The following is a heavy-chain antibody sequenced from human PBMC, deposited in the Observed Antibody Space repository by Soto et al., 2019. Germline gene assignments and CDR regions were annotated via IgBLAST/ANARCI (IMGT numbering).Heavy chain of an antibody. Sequence: ASVKVSCKASGYTFTGYYMHWVRQAPGQGLEWMGWINPNSGGTNYAQKFQGWVTMTRDTSISTAYMELSRLRSDDTAVYYCARAPHVVVPAMPYLQHWGQGTLVTVSS. V-gene: IGHV1-2*04. CDR1: GYTFTGYY. CDR3: ARAPHVVVPAMPYLQH. CDR2: INPNSGGT. J-gene: IGHJ1*01. D-gene: IGHD2-21*02.